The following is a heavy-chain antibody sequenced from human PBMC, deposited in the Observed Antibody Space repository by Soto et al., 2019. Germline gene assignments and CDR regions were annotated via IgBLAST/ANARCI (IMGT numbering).Heavy chain of an antibody. J-gene: IGHJ3*02. V-gene: IGHV1-69*13. D-gene: IGHD3-10*01. CDR2: IIPILGTA. CDR1: GGTFSSYA. CDR3: ARGGPNSGSYYFHDAFDI. Sequence: GASVKVSCKASGGTFSSYAISWVRQAPGQGLEWMGGIIPILGTANYAQKFQGRVTITADESTSTAYMELSSLRSEDTAVYYCARGGPNSGSYYFHDAFDIWGQGTMVTVSS.